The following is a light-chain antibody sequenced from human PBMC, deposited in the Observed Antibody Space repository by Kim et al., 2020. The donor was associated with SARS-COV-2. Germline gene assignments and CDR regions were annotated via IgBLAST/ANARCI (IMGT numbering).Light chain of an antibody. J-gene: IGKJ2*01. V-gene: IGKV3-15*01. CDR2: SAS. Sequence: EVVMTQSPATLSVSPGESATLSCRASQRIISNLAWYQQVPGLAPRLLIYSASTRAAGIPARFSGSGSGTEFTLTISSLQSEDFAVYYCQQYNFWPPYTFGQGTKLEI. CDR1: QRIISN. CDR3: QQYNFWPPYT.